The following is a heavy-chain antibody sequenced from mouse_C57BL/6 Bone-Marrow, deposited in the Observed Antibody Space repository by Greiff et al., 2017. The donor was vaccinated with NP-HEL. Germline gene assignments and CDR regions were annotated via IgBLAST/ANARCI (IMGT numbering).Heavy chain of an antibody. CDR3: ARALLWNAMDY. CDR2: INYDGSST. D-gene: IGHD2-10*01. V-gene: IGHV5-16*01. CDR1: GFTFSDYY. J-gene: IGHJ4*01. Sequence: EVQVVESEGGLVQPGSSMKLSCTASGFTFSDYYMAWVRQVPEKGLEWVANINYDGSSTYYLDSLKSRFIISRDNAKNILYLQMSSLKSEDTATYYCARALLWNAMDYWGQGTSVTVSS.